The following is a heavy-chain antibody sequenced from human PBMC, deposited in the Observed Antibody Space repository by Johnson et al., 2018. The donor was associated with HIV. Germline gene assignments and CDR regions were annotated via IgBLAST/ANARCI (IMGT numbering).Heavy chain of an antibody. V-gene: IGHV3-9*01. CDR1: GFTFDDYA. Sequence: VQLVESGGGVVQPGRSLRLSCAASGFTFDDYAMHWVRQAPGKGLEWVSGISWNSGSIGYADSVKGRFTISRDNAKNSLYLQMNSLRAEDTALYYCARDSGLLLWSQGGFSAFDIWGQGTMVTVSS. J-gene: IGHJ3*02. D-gene: IGHD3-10*01. CDR3: ARDSGLLLWSQGGFSAFDI. CDR2: ISWNSGSI.